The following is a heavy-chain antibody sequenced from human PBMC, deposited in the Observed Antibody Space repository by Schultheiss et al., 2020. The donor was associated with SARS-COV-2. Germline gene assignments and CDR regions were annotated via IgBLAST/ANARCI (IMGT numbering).Heavy chain of an antibody. CDR2: ISYDGSNK. V-gene: IGHV3-30*03. J-gene: IGHJ6*02. Sequence: GGSLRLSCAASGFTFSSYWMHWVRQAPGKGLEWVAVISYDGSNKYYADSVKGRFTISRDNSKNTLYLQMNSLRAEDTAVYYCARSPTVVTGRGYYYYGMDVWGQGTTVTVSS. CDR3: ARSPTVVTGRGYYYYGMDV. CDR1: GFTFSSYW. D-gene: IGHD4-23*01.